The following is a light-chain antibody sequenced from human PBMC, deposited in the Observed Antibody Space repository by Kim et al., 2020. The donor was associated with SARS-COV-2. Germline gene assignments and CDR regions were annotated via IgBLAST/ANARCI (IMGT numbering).Light chain of an antibody. CDR3: QAWDSSTAV. V-gene: IGLV3-1*01. CDR2: QNN. Sequence: SVSPGQTANITCSGDKLGDKYACWYQQKPGQSPVLVLYQNNKRPSGIPDRFSGSNSGNTATLTISGTQAMDEADYYCQAWDSSTAVFGGGTQLTVL. CDR1: KLGDKY. J-gene: IGLJ3*02.